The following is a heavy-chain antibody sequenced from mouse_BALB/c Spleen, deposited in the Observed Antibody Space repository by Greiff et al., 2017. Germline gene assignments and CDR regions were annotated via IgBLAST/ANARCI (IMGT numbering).Heavy chain of an antibody. J-gene: IGHJ4*01. D-gene: IGHD6-1*01. CDR2: IRSKSNNYAT. V-gene: IGHV10-1*02. Sequence: EVQLVESGGGLVQPKGSLKLSCAASGFTFNTYAMNWVRQAPGKGLEWVARIRSKSNNYATYYADSVKDRFTISRDDSQSMLYLQMNNLKTEDTAMYYCVRASYAMDYWGQGTSVTVSS. CDR1: GFTFNTYA. CDR3: VRASYAMDY.